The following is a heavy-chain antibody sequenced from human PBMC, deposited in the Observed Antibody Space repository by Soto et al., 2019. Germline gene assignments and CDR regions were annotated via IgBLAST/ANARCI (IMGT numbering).Heavy chain of an antibody. V-gene: IGHV3-33*01. CDR2: IWYDGSNK. CDR1: GFTFSSYG. J-gene: IGHJ6*02. D-gene: IGHD6-6*01. CDR3: ARSPSDYYGMDV. Sequence: GVSLRLSCAASGFTFSSYGRHWVRQAPGKGLEWVAVIWYDGSNKYYADSVKGRFTISRDNSKNTLYLQMNSLRAEDTAVYYCARSPSDYYGMDVWGQGTTVPVSS.